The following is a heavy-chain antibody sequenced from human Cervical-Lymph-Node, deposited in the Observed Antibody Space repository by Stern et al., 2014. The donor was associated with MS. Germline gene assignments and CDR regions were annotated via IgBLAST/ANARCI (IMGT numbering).Heavy chain of an antibody. V-gene: IGHV1-69*01. CDR3: ASERDSSGWSPFDY. CDR1: GGTFSSYA. CDR2: IIPIFGTA. Sequence: DQLGESGAEVKKPGSSVKVSCKASGGTFSSYAISWVRQAPGQGLEWMGGIIPIFGTANYAQKFQGRVTITADESTSTAYMELSSLRSEDTAVYYCASERDSSGWSPFDYWGQGTLVTVSS. J-gene: IGHJ4*02. D-gene: IGHD6-19*01.